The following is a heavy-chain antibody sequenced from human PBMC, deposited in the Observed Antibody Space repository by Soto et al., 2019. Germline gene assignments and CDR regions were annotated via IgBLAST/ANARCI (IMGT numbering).Heavy chain of an antibody. J-gene: IGHJ4*02. D-gene: IGHD6-19*01. CDR3: ARGVAGSGFDL. CDR2: TYYRSNWRH. CDR1: GDSVSSNTAA. V-gene: IGHV6-1*01. Sequence: TLSLTCAISGDSVSSNTAAWNWIRSSPSRGLEWLGRTYYRSNWRHDYAVSVKSRITVNPDTSKNHFSLQLNSVTPDDTAVYYCARGVAGSGFDLWGQGTLVTVSS.